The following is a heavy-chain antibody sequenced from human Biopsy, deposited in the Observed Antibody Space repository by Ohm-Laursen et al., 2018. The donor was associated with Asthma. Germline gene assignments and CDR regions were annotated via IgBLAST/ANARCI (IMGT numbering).Heavy chain of an antibody. CDR3: ARVVSCGDIYFGIDV. D-gene: IGHD4-23*01. CDR1: GGYTGSSDHY. V-gene: IGHV4-30-4*02. CDR2: VFWGGST. J-gene: IGHJ6*02. Sequence: TLSLTCRSAGGYTGSSDHYWPWIRQAPGKGLEWIGFVFWGGSTHYSRSLGRRVSISIDTATNEFSMKLWSVTPADTAVYFCARVVSCGDIYFGIDVWGPGNTVVVS.